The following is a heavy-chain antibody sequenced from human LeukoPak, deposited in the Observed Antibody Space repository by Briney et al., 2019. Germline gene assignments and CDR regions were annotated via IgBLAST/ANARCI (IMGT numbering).Heavy chain of an antibody. D-gene: IGHD1-26*01. CDR3: ARDGSIVGASRPTPFDY. Sequence: PGGSLRLSCAASGFTFSSYEMNWVRQAPGKWLEWVSYISSSGSTIYYADSVKGRFTISRDNAKNSLYLQMNSLRAEDTAVYYCARDGSIVGASRPTPFDYWGQGTLVTVSS. CDR2: ISSSGSTI. CDR1: GFTFSSYE. J-gene: IGHJ4*02. V-gene: IGHV3-48*03.